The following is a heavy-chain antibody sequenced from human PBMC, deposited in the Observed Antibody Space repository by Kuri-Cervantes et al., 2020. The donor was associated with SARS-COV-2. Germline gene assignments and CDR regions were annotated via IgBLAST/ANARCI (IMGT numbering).Heavy chain of an antibody. CDR3: ARDASVRFGEVYFDY. CDR1: GFTFSDYY. D-gene: IGHD3-10*01. Sequence: GESLKISCAASGFTFSDYYMSWIRQAPGKRLEWVAVISYDGSNKYYADSVKGRFTISRDNSKNTLYLQTNSLRAEDTAVYYCARDASVRFGEVYFDYWGQGTLVTVSS. V-gene: IGHV3-30-3*01. CDR2: ISYDGSNK. J-gene: IGHJ4*02.